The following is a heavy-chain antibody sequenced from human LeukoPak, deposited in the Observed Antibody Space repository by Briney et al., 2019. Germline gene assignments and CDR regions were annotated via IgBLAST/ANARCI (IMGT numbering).Heavy chain of an antibody. CDR2: IRDSGSST. D-gene: IGHD1-26*01. V-gene: IGHV3-23*01. CDR1: GFTFSSYA. Sequence: GGSLRLSCAASGFTFSSYAMSRVRQAPGKGLEWVSGIRDSGSSTYYVDSVKGRFTISRDSSKNTLYLQMNSLQAEDTAIYYCVKKLVGTTSGGPLDYWGQGTLVIVSS. CDR3: VKKLVGTTSGGPLDY. J-gene: IGHJ4*02.